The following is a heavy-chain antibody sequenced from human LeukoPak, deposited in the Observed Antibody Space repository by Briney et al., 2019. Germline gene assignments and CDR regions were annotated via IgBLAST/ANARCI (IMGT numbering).Heavy chain of an antibody. CDR3: ARGHRYCSGGSCYPEE. CDR2: IYTSGST. Sequence: SETLSLTCTVSGGSISSYYWSWIRQPAGKGLEWIGRIYTSGSTNYNPSLKSRVTMSVDTSKNQFSLKLSSVTAADTAAYYCARGHRYCSGGSCYPEEWGQGTLVTVSS. V-gene: IGHV4-4*07. D-gene: IGHD2-15*01. CDR1: GGSISSYY. J-gene: IGHJ4*02.